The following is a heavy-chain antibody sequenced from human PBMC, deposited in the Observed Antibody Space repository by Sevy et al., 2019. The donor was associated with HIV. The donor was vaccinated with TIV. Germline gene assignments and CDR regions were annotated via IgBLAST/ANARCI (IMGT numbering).Heavy chain of an antibody. J-gene: IGHJ3*02. CDR1: GYTFTSYD. Sequence: ASVKVSCKASGYTFTSYDINWVRQATGQGLEWMGWMNPNSGNTGYAQKFQGRVTITRNTSISTAYMELSILRSEDTAVYYCARVRGITMITGGAFDIWGQGTMVTVSS. CDR2: MNPNSGNT. D-gene: IGHD3-22*01. CDR3: ARVRGITMITGGAFDI. V-gene: IGHV1-8*03.